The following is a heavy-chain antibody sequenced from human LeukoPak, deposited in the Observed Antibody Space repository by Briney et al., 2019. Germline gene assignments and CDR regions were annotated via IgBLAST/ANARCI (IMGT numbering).Heavy chain of an antibody. CDR1: GFTSTNFA. CDR2: IIVGSGAT. J-gene: IGHJ4*02. D-gene: IGHD3-10*01. V-gene: IGHV1-58*01. Sequence: ASVKVSCKASGFTSTNFAVQWVRQARGQRLEWIGWIIVGSGATKCAQDFQERVTITRDLSTSTLYMELRSLRVEDTAIYYCAGGGGFLTDCWGQGTLVTVSS. CDR3: AGGGGFLTDC.